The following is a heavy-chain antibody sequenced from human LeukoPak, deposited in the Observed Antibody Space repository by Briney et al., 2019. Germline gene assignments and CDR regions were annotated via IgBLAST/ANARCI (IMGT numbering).Heavy chain of an antibody. CDR3: ARVTDIVVVPDAPDVIPTRTYYFDY. CDR2: INHSGST. Sequence: SETLSLTCAVYGGSFSGYYWSWIRQPPGKGLEWIGEINHSGSTNYNPSLKSRVTISVDTSKNQFSLKLSSVTAADTAVYYCARVTDIVVVPDAPDVIPTRTYYFDYWGQGTLVTVSS. J-gene: IGHJ4*02. D-gene: IGHD2-2*01. V-gene: IGHV4-34*01. CDR1: GGSFSGYY.